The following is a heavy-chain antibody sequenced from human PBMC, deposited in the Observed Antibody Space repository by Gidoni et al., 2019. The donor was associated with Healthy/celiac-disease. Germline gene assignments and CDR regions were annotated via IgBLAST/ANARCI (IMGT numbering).Heavy chain of an antibody. Sequence: QLQLQESGPGLVTPSETLSLTCTVSGGSISSSSYYWGWIRQPPGKGLEWIGSIYYSGSTYYNPSLKSRVTISVDTSKNQFSLKLSSVTAADTAVYYCARRSYDSSGYYYGYYYGMDVWGQGTTVTVSS. J-gene: IGHJ6*02. CDR3: ARRSYDSSGYYYGYYYGMDV. D-gene: IGHD3-22*01. CDR2: IYYSGST. CDR1: GGSISSSSYY. V-gene: IGHV4-39*01.